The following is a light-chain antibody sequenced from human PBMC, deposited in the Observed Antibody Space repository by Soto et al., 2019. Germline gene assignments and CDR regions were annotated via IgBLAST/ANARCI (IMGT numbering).Light chain of an antibody. CDR3: QSYDSSLSGVV. CDR2: GNS. CDR1: SSNIGAGYD. J-gene: IGLJ2*01. V-gene: IGLV1-40*01. Sequence: QSVLTQPPSVSGAPGQRVTISCTGSSSNIGAGYDVHWYQQLPGTAPKVLIYGNSNRPSGVPVRFSGSKSGTSASLAITGLQAEDEADYYCQSYDSSLSGVVFGGGTKLTVL.